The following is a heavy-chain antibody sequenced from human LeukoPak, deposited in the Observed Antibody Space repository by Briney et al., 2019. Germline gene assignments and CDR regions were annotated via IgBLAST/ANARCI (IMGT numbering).Heavy chain of an antibody. CDR3: ARSVEQPFDY. V-gene: IGHV3-21*01. Sequence: GGSLRLSCAASGFTFSSYSMNWVRQAPGKGLEWVSSISNSGTYIYFADSLKGRFTISRDNAKNSLYLQMNSLRAEDTAVYYCARSVEQPFDYWGQGALVILSS. CDR1: GFTFSSYS. D-gene: IGHD1/OR15-1a*01. J-gene: IGHJ4*02. CDR2: ISNSGTYI.